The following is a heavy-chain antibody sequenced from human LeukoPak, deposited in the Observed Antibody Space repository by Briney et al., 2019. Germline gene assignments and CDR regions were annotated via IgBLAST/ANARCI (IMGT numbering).Heavy chain of an antibody. CDR3: ARNTRGTAVTLYYFDY. CDR2: IRSKANSYAT. V-gene: IGHV3-73*01. J-gene: IGHJ4*02. D-gene: IGHD4-17*01. Sequence: GGSLRLSCAASGFTFSGSAMHWVRQASGKGLEWVGRIRSKANSYATAYAASVKGRFTVSRDNSKNTLYLQMNSLRAEDTAVYYCARNTRGTAVTLYYFDYWGQGTLVTVSS. CDR1: GFTFSGSA.